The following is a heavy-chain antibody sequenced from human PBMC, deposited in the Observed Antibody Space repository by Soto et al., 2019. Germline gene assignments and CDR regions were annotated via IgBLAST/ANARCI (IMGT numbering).Heavy chain of an antibody. CDR3: AKYLPFTSGGPLAY. J-gene: IGHJ4*02. V-gene: IGHV3-15*01. CDR2: IKSKPDGGTR. Sequence: EVQLVESGGGLVKPGESLRLSCAVSGLTFTNAWMTWVRQAPGKGLEWVGHIKSKPDGGTRDYGAPVKGRFIISRDDSKNTLYLDLNSLKTDDTAVYYCAKYLPFTSGGPLAYWGQGAQVIVSS. CDR1: GLTFTNAW. D-gene: IGHD3-16*01.